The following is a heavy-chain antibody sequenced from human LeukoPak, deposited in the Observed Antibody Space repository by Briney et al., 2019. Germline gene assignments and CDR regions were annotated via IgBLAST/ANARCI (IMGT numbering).Heavy chain of an antibody. D-gene: IGHD6-13*01. Sequence: GGSLRLSCAASGFTFSSYGMHWVRQAPGKGLEWVAVILYDGSNKYYADSVKGRFTISRDNSKNTLYLQMNSLRAEDTAVYYCARDTTGGAAAGFDYWGQGTLVTVSS. CDR3: ARDTTGGAAAGFDY. J-gene: IGHJ4*02. CDR1: GFTFSSYG. V-gene: IGHV3-33*01. CDR2: ILYDGSNK.